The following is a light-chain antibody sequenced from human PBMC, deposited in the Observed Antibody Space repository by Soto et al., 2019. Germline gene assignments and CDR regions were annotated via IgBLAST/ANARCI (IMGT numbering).Light chain of an antibody. V-gene: IGKV3-20*01. J-gene: IGKJ1*01. CDR1: RSVTSN. Sequence: EIAVTQSPATLSESPGERAALYCRASRSVTSNLAWYQQKPGQAPRLLIYGASNRATGIPDRFSGSGSGTDFTLTISRLEPEDFAVYYCQHYGYSPWTFGQGAKVDI. CDR3: QHYGYSPWT. CDR2: GAS.